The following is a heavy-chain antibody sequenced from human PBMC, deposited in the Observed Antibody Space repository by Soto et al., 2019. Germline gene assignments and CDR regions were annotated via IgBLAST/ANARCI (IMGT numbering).Heavy chain of an antibody. CDR1: GYTFTNND. D-gene: IGHD3-22*01. J-gene: IGHJ3*02. V-gene: IGHV1-69*13. CDR3: ASYYDSSGSHAFDI. CDR2: IIPIFGTA. Sequence: GASVKVSCKASGYTFTNNDINWVRQATGQGLEWMGGIIPIFGTANYAQKFQGRVTITADESTSTAYMELSSLRSEDTAVYYCASYYDSSGSHAFDIWGQGTMVTV.